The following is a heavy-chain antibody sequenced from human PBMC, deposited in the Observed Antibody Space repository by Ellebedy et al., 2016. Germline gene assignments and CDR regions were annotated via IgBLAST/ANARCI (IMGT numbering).Heavy chain of an antibody. CDR1: GESFRGHH. Sequence: LRLXXAVYGESFRGHHWSWIRQPPGKGLEWIGEINHSGSTDYNPSLQSRVTISVDTSKNQFFLRLSSVTAADMAVYYCARECRDGQRLQGHFQYYTDVWGKGTTVTVSS. CDR2: INHSGST. D-gene: IGHD5-12*01. V-gene: IGHV4-34*09. CDR3: ARECRDGQRLQGHFQYYTDV. J-gene: IGHJ6*03.